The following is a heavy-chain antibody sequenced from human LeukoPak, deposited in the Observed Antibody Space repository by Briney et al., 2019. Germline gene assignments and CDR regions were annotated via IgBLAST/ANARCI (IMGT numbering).Heavy chain of an antibody. D-gene: IGHD3-16*01. Sequence: PGGSLRLSCAASGFTFDDYAMHWVRHAPGKGLEWVSSISWNSGNIGYADSVKGRFTISRDNAKNSLYLQMHSLRAEDMALYYFAKESVGSALDYWGQGSLVTVSS. V-gene: IGHV3-9*03. CDR1: GFTFDDYA. J-gene: IGHJ4*02. CDR2: ISWNSGNI. CDR3: AKESVGSALDY.